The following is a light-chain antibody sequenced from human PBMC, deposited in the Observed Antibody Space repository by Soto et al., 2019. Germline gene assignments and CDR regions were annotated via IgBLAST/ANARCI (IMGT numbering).Light chain of an antibody. J-gene: IGLJ1*01. Sequence: QSVLTQPRSVSGSPGQSVTISCTGTSSDVGGYKYVSWYQHHPGKAPKLMIYDVSNRPSGVSNRFSGSKSGNTASLTISGLQAEDEADYYCSSYTSSSTYVFGTGTKVTVL. CDR3: SSYTSSSTYV. CDR2: DVS. CDR1: SSDVGGYKY. V-gene: IGLV2-14*03.